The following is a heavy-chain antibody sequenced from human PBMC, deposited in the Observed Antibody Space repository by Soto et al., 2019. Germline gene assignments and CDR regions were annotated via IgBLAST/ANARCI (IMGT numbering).Heavy chain of an antibody. CDR3: ARGYCSGGNCYYSAFDI. CDR1: GYSFINYW. CDR2: IYPGDSDT. V-gene: IGHV5-51*01. J-gene: IGHJ3*02. D-gene: IGHD2-15*01. Sequence: GASLKISCQGSGYSFINYWTAWLRQMPGKGLEWMGIIYPGDSDTRYSPSFQGQVTISADKSISTAYLQWSSLKASDTAMYYCARGYCSGGNCYYSAFDIWGQGTMVTVSS.